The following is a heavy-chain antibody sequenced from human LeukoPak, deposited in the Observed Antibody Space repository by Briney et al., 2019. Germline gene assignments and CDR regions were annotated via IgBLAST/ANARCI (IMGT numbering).Heavy chain of an antibody. CDR1: GYSFTNYW. CDR2: IYPGDSDT. CDR3: ARQGSGWYLPDY. V-gene: IGHV5-51*01. Sequence: GESLKISCKGSGYSFTNYWIGWVRQLPGKGLEWMGIIYPGDSDTRYSPSFQGQVSISVDKSISTAYLQLNNLKPSDSAIFFCARQGSGWYLPDYWGQGTLVTVSS. D-gene: IGHD6-19*01. J-gene: IGHJ4*02.